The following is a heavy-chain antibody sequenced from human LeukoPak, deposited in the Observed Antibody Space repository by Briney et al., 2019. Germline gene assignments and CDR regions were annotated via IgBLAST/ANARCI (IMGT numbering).Heavy chain of an antibody. J-gene: IGHJ3*02. Sequence: PSETLSLTCTVSGDSISSGSFYWSWIRQPAGKGLEWIGRIHTSGSTSYSPSLKSRVTMSIDTSKNQFTLKLNSVTATDTAVYYCARGAGTRSGTFDIWGQGTMVTVSS. CDR3: ARGAGTRSGTFDI. CDR1: GDSISSGSFY. V-gene: IGHV4-61*02. D-gene: IGHD1/OR15-1a*01. CDR2: IHTSGST.